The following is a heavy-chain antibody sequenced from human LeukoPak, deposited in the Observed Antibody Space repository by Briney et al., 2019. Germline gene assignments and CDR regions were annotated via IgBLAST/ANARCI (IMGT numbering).Heavy chain of an antibody. CDR2: IYPGDSDT. Sequence: GESLKISCKGSGYSFTNYWIGWVRQMPGKGLGWMGIIYPGDSDTRYSPSFQGQVIISADKSISTAYLQWSSLKASDTAMYYCARRAYCGGDCYLDYWGQGTLVTVSS. CDR3: ARRAYCGGDCYLDY. CDR1: GYSFTNYW. V-gene: IGHV5-51*01. J-gene: IGHJ4*02. D-gene: IGHD2-21*02.